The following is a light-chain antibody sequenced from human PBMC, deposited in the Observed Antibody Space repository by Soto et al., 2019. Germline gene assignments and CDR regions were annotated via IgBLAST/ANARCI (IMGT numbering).Light chain of an antibody. J-gene: IGKJ1*01. CDR1: QNISPW. CDR3: QQYNSYPWT. CDR2: TAS. Sequence: DIQMTQSPSTLSASVGGRVTISCRAIQNISPWLAWYQQKPGKAPKLLIYTASSLESGVSSRFSGSGSGTEFTLTISSLQPDDFATYYCQQYNSYPWTFGQGTKVEIK. V-gene: IGKV1-5*03.